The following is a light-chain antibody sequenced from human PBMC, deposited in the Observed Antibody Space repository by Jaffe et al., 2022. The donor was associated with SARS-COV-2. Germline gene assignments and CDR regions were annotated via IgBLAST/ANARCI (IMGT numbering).Light chain of an antibody. V-gene: IGKV1-5*03. CDR2: KAS. J-gene: IGKJ2*01. CDR3: QQYNSYPHT. CDR1: ESISTW. Sequence: DIQMTQSPSTLSASVGDRVTITCRASESISTWLAWYQRKPGKAPKTLIYKASTLERGVSSRFSGSGSGTEFTLTISCLQPDDFATYYCQQYNSYPHTFGQGTKLEIK.